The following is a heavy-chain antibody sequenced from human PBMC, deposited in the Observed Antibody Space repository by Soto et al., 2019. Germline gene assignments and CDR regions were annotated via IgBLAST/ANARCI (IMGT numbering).Heavy chain of an antibody. CDR1: GGTFSNYA. CDR3: ARDNYSYDSCYKSGMCV. J-gene: IGHJ6*02. D-gene: IGHD2-2*02. CDR2: IIPLTDTI. V-gene: IGHV1-69*06. Sequence: VQLVQSGAEVKKPGSSVRVSCKASGGTFSNYAISWVRQAPGQGLEWMGAIIPLTDTINYAQRFQGRVTITADKSTTSAFMEVSSLRSEHTAFYYCARDNYSYDSCYKSGMCVWGQGTTVIVSS.